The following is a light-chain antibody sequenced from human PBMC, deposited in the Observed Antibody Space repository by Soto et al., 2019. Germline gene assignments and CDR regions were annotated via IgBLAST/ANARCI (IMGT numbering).Light chain of an antibody. CDR2: LNSDGSH. V-gene: IGLV4-69*01. CDR1: SGHSTYA. Sequence: QSVLTQSPSASASLGASVKLTCTLSSGHSTYAIALHQQQPEKGPRYLMKLNSDGSHSKGDGIPDRFSGSSSGAERYLSISSLQSEDEADYYCQTWVTGPPWVFGGGTQLTVL. J-gene: IGLJ3*02. CDR3: QTWVTGPPWV.